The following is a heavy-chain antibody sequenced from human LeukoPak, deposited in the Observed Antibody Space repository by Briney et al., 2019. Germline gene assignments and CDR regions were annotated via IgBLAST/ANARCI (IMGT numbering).Heavy chain of an antibody. J-gene: IGHJ4*02. V-gene: IGHV3-30*02. CDR1: RFILTNYG. Sequence: GGSLRLSCTVSRFILTNYGIQWVRQVPGKGLEWVALLAHDGIIRYFADSVKGRFTVSRDTSKNTVYLQMNGLRLEDTAVYYCAKDVRAEGHIYFDDWGQGTLVTVSS. CDR2: LAHDGIIR. D-gene: IGHD3-10*02. CDR3: AKDVRAEGHIYFDD.